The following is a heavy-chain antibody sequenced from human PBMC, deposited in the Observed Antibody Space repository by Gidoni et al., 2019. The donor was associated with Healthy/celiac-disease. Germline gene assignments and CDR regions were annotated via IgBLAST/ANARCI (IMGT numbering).Heavy chain of an antibody. V-gene: IGHV3-9*01. CDR2: ISWNSGSI. CDR1: GFPFDDYA. CDR3: AKAMGSSHAVGMDV. Sequence: EVQLVASGGGLLQPGRSLSLSRAAFGFPFDDYAMHWVRQAPGKGLEWVSGISWNSGSIGYADSVKGRFTISRDNAKNSLYLQMNSLRAEDTALYYCAKAMGSSHAVGMDVWGQGTTVTVSS. J-gene: IGHJ6*02. D-gene: IGHD6-13*01.